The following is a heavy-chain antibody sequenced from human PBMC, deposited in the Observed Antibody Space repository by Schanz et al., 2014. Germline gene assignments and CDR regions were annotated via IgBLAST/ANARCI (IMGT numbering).Heavy chain of an antibody. CDR2: IFLNDGGT. D-gene: IGHD1-26*01. CDR1: GYTFTAYY. CDR3: ARERPRKGDFDY. J-gene: IGHJ4*02. V-gene: IGHV1-46*01. Sequence: QVKLVQSGAEVKKPGASVKVSCKASGYTFTAYYFHWVRQAPGQGLEWLGTIFLNDGGTHSAEKFQGRIIMTRDTSTSTVYLDLSSLRSEDAAVYYCARERPRKGDFDYWGQGTLVTVSS.